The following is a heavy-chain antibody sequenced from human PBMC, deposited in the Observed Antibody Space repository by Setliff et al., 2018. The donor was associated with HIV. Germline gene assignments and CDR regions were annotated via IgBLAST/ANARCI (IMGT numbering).Heavy chain of an antibody. D-gene: IGHD2-15*01. CDR1: GFTFSDYY. Sequence: PGESLKISCAASGFTFSDYYMTWIRQAPGKGLEWVSHISSSGSTIYYADSVKGRFTISRDNAKNSLSLQMNSLRAEDTAVYYCARDLNPYGGNVDYWGQGTLVTVSS. V-gene: IGHV3-11*04. CDR2: ISSSGSTI. CDR3: ARDLNPYGGNVDY. J-gene: IGHJ4*02.